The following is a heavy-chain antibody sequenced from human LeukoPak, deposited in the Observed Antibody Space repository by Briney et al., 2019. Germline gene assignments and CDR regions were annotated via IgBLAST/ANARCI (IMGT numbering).Heavy chain of an antibody. Sequence: SETLSLTCTVSGGSISSSSYYWGWIRQPPGKGLEWIGSIYYSGSTYYNPSLKSRVTISVDTSKNQFSLKLSSVTAADTAGYYCARRRIVVVPAASNWFDPWGQGTLVTVSS. J-gene: IGHJ5*02. V-gene: IGHV4-39*01. D-gene: IGHD2-2*01. CDR2: IYYSGST. CDR1: GGSISSSSYY. CDR3: ARRRIVVVPAASNWFDP.